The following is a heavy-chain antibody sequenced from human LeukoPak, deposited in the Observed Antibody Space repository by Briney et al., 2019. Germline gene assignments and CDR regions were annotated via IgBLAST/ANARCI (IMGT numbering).Heavy chain of an antibody. CDR3: ARDFGVVNANYYYYYMDV. D-gene: IGHD3-3*01. J-gene: IGHJ6*03. Sequence: ASVKVSCKASGYTFTSYYMHWVRQAPGQGLEWMGIINPSGGSTSYAQKFQGRVTMTRDMSTSTVYKELSSLRSEDTAVYYCARDFGVVNANYYYYYMDVWGKGTTVTVSS. V-gene: IGHV1-46*01. CDR2: INPSGGST. CDR1: GYTFTSYY.